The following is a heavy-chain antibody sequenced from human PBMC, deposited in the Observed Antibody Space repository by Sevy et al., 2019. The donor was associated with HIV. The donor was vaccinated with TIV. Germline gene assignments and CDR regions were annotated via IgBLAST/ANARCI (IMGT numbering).Heavy chain of an antibody. D-gene: IGHD6-13*01. J-gene: IGHJ4*02. V-gene: IGHV3-11*06. CDR2: ISSSSRYI. CDR3: ARRSSSWDYFEY. CDR1: GFTFSDYY. Sequence: GGSLRLSCAASGFTFSDYYMNWIRQAPGKGLEGVSYISSSSRYINYADTVKGRFSISRDKAKNTQYLQMNSLRAEDTAVYYCARRSSSWDYFEYWGQGTLVTVSS.